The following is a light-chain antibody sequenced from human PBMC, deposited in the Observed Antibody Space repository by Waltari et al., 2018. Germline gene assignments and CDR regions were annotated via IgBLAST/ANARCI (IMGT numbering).Light chain of an antibody. CDR2: DVS. J-gene: IGLJ2*01. CDR3: SSQSSDNVVL. V-gene: IGLV2-14*03. CDR1: SSDVGGYNS. Sequence: QSALTQPASVSGSPGQSITISCTGTSSDVGGYNSVSWYQDHPGQAPKVIIYDVSDLPSVISERFSGSKSGNTASLTISELQAEDEADYYCSSQSSDNVVLFGGGTKLTVL.